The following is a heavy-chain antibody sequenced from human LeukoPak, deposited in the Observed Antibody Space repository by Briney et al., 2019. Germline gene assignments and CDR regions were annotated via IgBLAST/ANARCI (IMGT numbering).Heavy chain of an antibody. J-gene: IGHJ4*02. CDR3: AKGSYYDSSGSFYFDY. D-gene: IGHD3-22*01. Sequence: QPGGSLRLSCAASGLTFSNYWMSWVRQAPGKGLEWVSAISGSGGSTYYADSVKGRFTISRDNSKNTLYVQVNSLGTEDTAAYYCAKGSYYDSSGSFYFDYWGQGTLVTVSS. CDR2: ISGSGGST. CDR1: GLTFSNYW. V-gene: IGHV3-23*01.